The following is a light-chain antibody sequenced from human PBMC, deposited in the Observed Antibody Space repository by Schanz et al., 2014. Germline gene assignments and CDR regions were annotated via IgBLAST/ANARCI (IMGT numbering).Light chain of an antibody. Sequence: QSVLTQSSSASASLGSSVKLTCTLSSGHSSYIIAWHQQQPGKAPRYLMKLEGSGSYNKGSGVPDRFSGSSSGADRYLTISNLQSEDEADYYCETWDSNISGGVFGGGTKLTVL. V-gene: IGLV4-60*03. J-gene: IGLJ3*02. CDR2: LEGSGSY. CDR3: ETWDSNISGGV. CDR1: SGHSSYI.